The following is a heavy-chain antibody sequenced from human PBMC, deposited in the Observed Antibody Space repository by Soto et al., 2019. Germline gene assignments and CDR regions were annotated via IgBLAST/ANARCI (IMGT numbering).Heavy chain of an antibody. J-gene: IGHJ4*02. V-gene: IGHV1-3*01. CDR3: ARGLGLYYFDY. Sequence: QVQLVQSGAEVKKPGASVKGSCKASGYTFTSYAMHWVRQAPGQRLEWMGWINAGNGNTKYSQKFQGRVTITRDTSASTAYMELSSLRSEDTAVYYCARGLGLYYFDYWGQGTLVTVSS. D-gene: IGHD1-26*01. CDR2: INAGNGNT. CDR1: GYTFTSYA.